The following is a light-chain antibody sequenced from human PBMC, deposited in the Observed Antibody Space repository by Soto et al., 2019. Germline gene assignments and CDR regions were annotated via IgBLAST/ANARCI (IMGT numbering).Light chain of an antibody. CDR2: GAS. J-gene: IGKJ4*01. CDR1: QSVNIN. V-gene: IGKV3D-15*01. CDR3: KKYKDWPPLT. Sequence: EIAMTQSPVTLSASPGERVTLSCRASQSVNINLAWYQQRPGQAPRVLIYGASNRASGIPDRFSGSGSGTDFTLTISSLEPDDFALYYCKKYKDWPPLTFGGGTRVEIK.